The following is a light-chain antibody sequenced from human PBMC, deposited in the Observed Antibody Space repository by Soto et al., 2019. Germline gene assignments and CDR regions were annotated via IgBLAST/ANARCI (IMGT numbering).Light chain of an antibody. CDR1: QGISSA. CDR2: DAS. V-gene: IGKV1-13*02. J-gene: IGKJ5*01. CDR3: QQYNSYPIT. Sequence: AMQLTQSPSSLSASVGDRVTITCRASQGISSALAWYQQKPGKAPKLLIYDASNLESGVPSRFSGSGSGTEFTLTISSLQPDDFATYYCQQYNSYPITFGQGTRLEIK.